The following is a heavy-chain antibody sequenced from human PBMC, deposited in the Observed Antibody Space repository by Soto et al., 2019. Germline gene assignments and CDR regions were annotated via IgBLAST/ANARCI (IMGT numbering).Heavy chain of an antibody. CDR2: IIPIFGTA. CDR3: ARVAVAGLYYYYYGMDV. D-gene: IGHD6-19*01. J-gene: IGHJ6*02. CDR1: GGTFSSYA. Sequence: QVQLVQSGAEVKKPGSSVKVSCKASGGTFSSYAISWVRQAPGQGLEWRGGIIPIFGTANYAQKFQGRVTITADESTSTAYMELSSLRSEDTAVYYCARVAVAGLYYYYYGMDVWGQGTTVTVSS. V-gene: IGHV1-69*01.